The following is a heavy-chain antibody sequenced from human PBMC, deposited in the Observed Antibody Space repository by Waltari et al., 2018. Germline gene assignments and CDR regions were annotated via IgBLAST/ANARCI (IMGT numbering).Heavy chain of an antibody. J-gene: IGHJ4*02. CDR1: GYTFTSYA. CDR3: ARDIAEYSSSAGDY. V-gene: IGHV1-3*01. D-gene: IGHD6-6*01. Sequence: QVQLVQSGAEVKKPGASVKVSCKASGYTFTSYAMHWVRQAPGQRLEWMGWINAGNVNTKYSQKFQGRVTITRDTSASTAYMELSSLRSEDTAVYYCARDIAEYSSSAGDYWGQGTLVTVSS. CDR2: INAGNVNT.